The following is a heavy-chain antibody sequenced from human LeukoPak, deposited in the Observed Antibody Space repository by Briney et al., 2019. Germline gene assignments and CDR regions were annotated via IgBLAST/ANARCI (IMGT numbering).Heavy chain of an antibody. Sequence: GGSLRLSCAASGFTLSSYSMNWVRQAPGKGLEWVSFISSSSSTIYNADSVKGRFTISRDNAKNSLYLQMNSLRAEDTAVYYCARDRGGSYSAIDYWGQGTLVTVSS. CDR1: GFTLSSYS. CDR3: ARDRGGSYSAIDY. D-gene: IGHD1-26*01. CDR2: ISSSSSTI. J-gene: IGHJ4*02. V-gene: IGHV3-48*04.